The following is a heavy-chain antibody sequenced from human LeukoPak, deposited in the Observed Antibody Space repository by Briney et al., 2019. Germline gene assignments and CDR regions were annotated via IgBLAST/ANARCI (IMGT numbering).Heavy chain of an antibody. CDR1: GFTFINYN. D-gene: IGHD6-19*01. J-gene: IGHJ4*02. CDR3: AKVRWDNSGWYYLDS. V-gene: IGHV3-30*18. Sequence: GGSLRLSCAASGFTFINYNMDWVRQAPGKGLEWMAVISYNGINEYYADSVKGRFTISRDNSKSTLLLQMNSLRAEDTAVYYCAKVRWDNSGWYYLDSWGQGTLITVSS. CDR2: ISYNGINE.